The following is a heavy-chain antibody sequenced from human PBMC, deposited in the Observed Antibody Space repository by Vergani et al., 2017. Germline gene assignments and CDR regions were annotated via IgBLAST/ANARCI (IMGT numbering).Heavy chain of an antibody. V-gene: IGHV4-61*02. CDR3: ARDRSSYYDFWSGVALNWFDP. J-gene: IGHJ5*02. D-gene: IGHD3-3*01. CDR1: GASVSRGTYY. CDR2: MYTSGHT. Sequence: QVQLQESGPGLLKPSQTLSLTCTVSGASVSRGTYYWTWIRQPAGKKLEWIVRMYTSGHTIYNPSLESRVTMSVDTSKNQFSLKLSSVTAADTAVYYCARDRSSYYDFWSGVALNWFDPWGQGTLVTVSS.